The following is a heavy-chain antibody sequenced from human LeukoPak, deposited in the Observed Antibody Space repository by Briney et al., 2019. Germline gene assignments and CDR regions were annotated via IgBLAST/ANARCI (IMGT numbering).Heavy chain of an antibody. CDR3: ARSSVAGTGDY. CDR2: ISSSSSYI. J-gene: IGHJ4*02. Sequence: GGTLRLSCAASGFTFSTYSMNWVRQAPGKGLEWVSSISSSSSYIYYADSVKGRFTISRDNAKNSLYLQMNSLRAEDTAVYYCARSSVAGTGDYWGQGTLVTVSS. D-gene: IGHD6-19*01. CDR1: GFTFSTYS. V-gene: IGHV3-21*01.